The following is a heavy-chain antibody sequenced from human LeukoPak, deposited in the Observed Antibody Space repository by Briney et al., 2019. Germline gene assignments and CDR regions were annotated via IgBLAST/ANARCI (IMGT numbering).Heavy chain of an antibody. CDR1: GGSISSYY. CDR3: ARVGRIAAAGSPYYMDV. Sequence: SETLSLTCTVSGGSISSYYWSWIRQPPGKGLEWIGYIYYSGSTNYNPSLKSRVTISVDTSKNQFSLKLSSVTAADTAVYYCARVGRIAAAGSPYYMDVWGKGTTVTVSS. J-gene: IGHJ6*03. D-gene: IGHD6-13*01. CDR2: IYYSGST. V-gene: IGHV4-59*01.